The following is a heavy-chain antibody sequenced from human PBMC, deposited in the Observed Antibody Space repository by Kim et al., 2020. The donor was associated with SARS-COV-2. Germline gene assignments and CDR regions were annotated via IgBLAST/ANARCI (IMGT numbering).Heavy chain of an antibody. Sequence: GESLKISCKGSGYTFTSYWIGWVRQMPGKGLEWMGIIYPGDSDTRYSPSFQCQVTISADKSISTAYLQWSSLKASDTAMYYCARRRSEYSSGWYYYYGMDVWGQGTTVTVSS. CDR3: ARRRSEYSSGWYYYYGMDV. J-gene: IGHJ6*02. V-gene: IGHV5-51*01. D-gene: IGHD6-19*01. CDR1: GYTFTSYW. CDR2: IYPGDSDT.